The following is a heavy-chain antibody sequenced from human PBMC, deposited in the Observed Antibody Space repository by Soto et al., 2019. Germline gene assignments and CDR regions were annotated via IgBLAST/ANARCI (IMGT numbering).Heavy chain of an antibody. V-gene: IGHV1-18*01. CDR2: ISAYNGNT. Sequence: ASVKVSCKASGYTFTSYGISWVRQAPGQGLEWMGWISAYNGNTNYAQKLQGRGTMTTDTSTSTAYMELRSLRSDDTAVYYCAKDDPDYDYIWESYRPRDPFDYRGQGTPVNVSS. CDR1: GYTFTSYG. D-gene: IGHD3-16*02. CDR3: AKDDPDYDYIWESYRPRDPFDY. J-gene: IGHJ4*02.